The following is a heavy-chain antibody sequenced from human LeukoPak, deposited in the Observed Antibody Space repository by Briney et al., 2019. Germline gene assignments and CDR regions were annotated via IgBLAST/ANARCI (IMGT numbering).Heavy chain of an antibody. D-gene: IGHD5-24*01. V-gene: IGHV3-30*04. CDR1: GFTFSSYA. Sequence: GRSLRLSCAASGFTFSSYAMHWVRQAPGKGLEWVAVISYDGSNKYYADSVKGRFTISRDNSKNTLYLQMNSLRAEDTAVYYCAKSGYNRFDYWGQGTLVTVSS. CDR3: AKSGYNRFDY. J-gene: IGHJ4*02. CDR2: ISYDGSNK.